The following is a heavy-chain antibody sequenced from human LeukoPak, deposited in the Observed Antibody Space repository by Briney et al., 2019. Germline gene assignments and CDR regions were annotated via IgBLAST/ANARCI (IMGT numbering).Heavy chain of an antibody. D-gene: IGHD4-11*01. V-gene: IGHV4-59*01. CDR1: GGSISSYY. Sequence: SETLSLTCTVSGGSISSYYWSWIRQPPGRGLEWIGYIYSSGSTNYNPSLKSRVTISVDTSKNQFSLRVTSVTAADTAVYYCARDDHSNYRFDYWGQGALVTISA. CDR3: ARDDHSNYRFDY. J-gene: IGHJ4*02. CDR2: IYSSGST.